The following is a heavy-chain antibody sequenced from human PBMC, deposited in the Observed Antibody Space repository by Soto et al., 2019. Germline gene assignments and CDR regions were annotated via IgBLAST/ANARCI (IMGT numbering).Heavy chain of an antibody. CDR1: GFTFSSYW. J-gene: IGHJ4*02. Sequence: EVQLVESGGGLVQPGGSLRLSCAAAGFTFSSYWMSWVRQAPGKGLEWVANIKQDGSEKYYVDSVKGRFTISRDNAKNSLYLQMNSLRAEDTAVYYCERGSSSSWYYFDYWGQGTLVTVSS. CDR2: IKQDGSEK. D-gene: IGHD6-13*01. V-gene: IGHV3-7*01. CDR3: ERGSSSSWYYFDY.